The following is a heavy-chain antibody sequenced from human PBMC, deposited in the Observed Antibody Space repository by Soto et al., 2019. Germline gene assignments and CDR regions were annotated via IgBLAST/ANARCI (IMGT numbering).Heavy chain of an antibody. CDR2: IYWADDK. CDR3: ANNPFGELLNRYGMDV. D-gene: IGHD3-10*01. Sequence: QITLKESGPTLVKPTQTLTLTCTFSGFSLNTSGMGVGWIRQPPGKALEWLALIYWADDKRYSPSLKSRLTVTQDTSKNQVDLRMTNMDPEDTGTYYCANNPFGELLNRYGMDVWGQGTTVTVSS. V-gene: IGHV2-5*02. CDR1: GFSLNTSGMG. J-gene: IGHJ6*02.